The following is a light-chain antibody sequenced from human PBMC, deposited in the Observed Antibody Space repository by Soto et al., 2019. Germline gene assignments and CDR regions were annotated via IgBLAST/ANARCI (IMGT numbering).Light chain of an antibody. CDR1: QTIDSW. J-gene: IGKJ1*01. CDR3: QQYHIYSGT. Sequence: IQMTQASSTLSASLGDRLTITCRASQTIDSWLAWYQQRPGKPPNLLIYKASTLASGVPSRFSGSGSGTEFTLTINSLQPDDFATYYCQQYHIYSGTFGQGTKVDI. CDR2: KAS. V-gene: IGKV1-5*03.